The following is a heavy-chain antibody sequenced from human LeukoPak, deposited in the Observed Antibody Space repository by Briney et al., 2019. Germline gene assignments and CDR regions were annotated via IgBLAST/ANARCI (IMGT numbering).Heavy chain of an antibody. Sequence: PGGSLRLSCAASGVTFSSYEMNWVRQAPGKGLEWVSYISSSGSNIYYADSVKGRFTISRDNAKNSLYLQMNSLRAEDTAVYYCARDGYYYDSSGYSPFDYWGQGTLVTVSS. CDR2: ISSSGSNI. CDR3: ARDGYYYDSSGYSPFDY. D-gene: IGHD3-22*01. CDR1: GVTFSSYE. J-gene: IGHJ4*02. V-gene: IGHV3-48*03.